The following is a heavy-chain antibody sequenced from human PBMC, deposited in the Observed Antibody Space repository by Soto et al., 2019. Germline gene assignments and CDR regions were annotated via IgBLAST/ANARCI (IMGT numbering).Heavy chain of an antibody. CDR2: IYWDHDK. Sequence: QITLKESGPTLVKPTQTLTLTCTFSRFSLSTSGVGVGWIRQPPGKALEWLALIYWDHDKRYSPSLKSRLTLTKDTSKNQAVLTMTNMDPVDTAAYYCADGEDSAAFAWWGQGTRVTVSS. CDR1: RFSLSTSGVG. J-gene: IGHJ1*01. V-gene: IGHV2-5*02. D-gene: IGHD6-13*01. CDR3: ADGEDSAAFAW.